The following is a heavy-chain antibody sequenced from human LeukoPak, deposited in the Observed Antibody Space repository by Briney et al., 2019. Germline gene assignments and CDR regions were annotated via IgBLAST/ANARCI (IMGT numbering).Heavy chain of an antibody. J-gene: IGHJ4*02. Sequence: GGSLRLSCAASGFTFSSYGMHWVRQAPGKGVEWVAVISHDGSNKYYADSVKGRFTISRDNSKNTLYLQMNSLRAEDTAVYYCAKEGGYDYVWGSYRYTNYHFDYWGQGTLVTVSS. CDR1: GFTFSSYG. CDR2: ISHDGSNK. V-gene: IGHV3-30*18. CDR3: AKEGGYDYVWGSYRYTNYHFDY. D-gene: IGHD3-16*02.